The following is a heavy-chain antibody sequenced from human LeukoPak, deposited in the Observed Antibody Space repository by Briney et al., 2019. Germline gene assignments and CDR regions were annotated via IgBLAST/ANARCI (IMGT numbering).Heavy chain of an antibody. V-gene: IGHV3-23*01. D-gene: IGHD3-16*02. J-gene: IGHJ4*02. CDR1: GFTFSSYA. CDR2: ISGSGGST. CDR3: AKDYVMITFGGVIALDY. Sequence: GGSLRLSCAASGFTFSSYAMSWVRQAPGKGLEWVSAISGSGGSTYYADSVKGRFTISRDNSKNTLYLQMNSLRAEDTAVYYCAKDYVMITFGGVIALDYWGQGTLVTVSS.